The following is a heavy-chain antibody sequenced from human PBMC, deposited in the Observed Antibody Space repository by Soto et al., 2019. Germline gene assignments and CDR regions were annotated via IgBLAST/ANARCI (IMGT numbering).Heavy chain of an antibody. CDR2: ISGSGGST. J-gene: IGHJ4*02. Sequence: EVQLLESGGGLVQPGGSLRLSSAASGFTFSSYAMSWVRQAPGKGLEWVSAISGSGGSTYYADSVKGRFTISRDNSKNTLYLQMNSLRAEDTAVYYCAKDLTRQQLVPPYFDYWGQGTLVTVSS. CDR1: GFTFSSYA. V-gene: IGHV3-23*01. D-gene: IGHD6-13*01. CDR3: AKDLTRQQLVPPYFDY.